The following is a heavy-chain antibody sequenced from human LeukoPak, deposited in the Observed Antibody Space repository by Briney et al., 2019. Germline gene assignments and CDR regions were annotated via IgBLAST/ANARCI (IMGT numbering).Heavy chain of an antibody. D-gene: IGHD4-17*01. Sequence: GGSLRLSCAASGFTFSSYGMHWVRQAPGNGLEWVAFIRYDGSNKYYADSVKGRFTISRDNSKNTLYLQMNSLRAEDTAVYYCAKVYDYGDYGAFDIWGQGTMVTVSS. CDR2: IRYDGSNK. CDR3: AKVYDYGDYGAFDI. CDR1: GFTFSSYG. V-gene: IGHV3-30*02. J-gene: IGHJ3*02.